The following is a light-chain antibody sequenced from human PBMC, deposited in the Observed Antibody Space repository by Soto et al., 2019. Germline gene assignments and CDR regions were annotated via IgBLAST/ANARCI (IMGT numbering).Light chain of an antibody. V-gene: IGKV3-15*01. J-gene: IGKJ1*01. CDR2: DAS. CDR3: QQSNNWPWT. CDR1: QIISSF. Sequence: MTQSPSSLSASVGDRVTISCRASQIISSFLNWYQQKPGQAPRLLIYDASTRDTGIPARFSGSGSGTEFTLTISSLQAEDFAVYYCQQSNNWPWTFGQGNNVAIK.